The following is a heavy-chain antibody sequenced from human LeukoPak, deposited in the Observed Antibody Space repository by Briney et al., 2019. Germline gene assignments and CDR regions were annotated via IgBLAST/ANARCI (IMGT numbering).Heavy chain of an antibody. CDR2: ISTISNYI. CDR3: AREERMSTIGDAFDV. D-gene: IGHD5-24*01. Sequence: GGSLRLSCAASGFTFSSYSMNWVRQAPGRGLEGVSSISTISNYIYYADSLKGRFTISRDNAKNSLYLQLNSLRAEDTAVYYCAREERMSTIGDAFDVWGQGTVVTVSS. CDR1: GFTFSSYS. J-gene: IGHJ3*01. V-gene: IGHV3-21*01.